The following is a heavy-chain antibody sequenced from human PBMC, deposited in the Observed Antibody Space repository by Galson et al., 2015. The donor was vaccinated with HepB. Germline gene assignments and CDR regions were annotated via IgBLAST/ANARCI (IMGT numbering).Heavy chain of an antibody. J-gene: IGHJ4*02. D-gene: IGHD3-10*01. V-gene: IGHV3-21*01. CDR3: ARAGYYYGSGSFDY. CDR1: GFTFSGYD. Sequence: SLRLSCAASGFTFSGYDMDWVRQTPGKGLEWVSSISSRSSYIYYADSVKGRFTISRDNAKNSLYLQMNSLRDEDTAVYYCARAGYYYGSGSFDYWGQGTLVTVSS. CDR2: ISSRSSYI.